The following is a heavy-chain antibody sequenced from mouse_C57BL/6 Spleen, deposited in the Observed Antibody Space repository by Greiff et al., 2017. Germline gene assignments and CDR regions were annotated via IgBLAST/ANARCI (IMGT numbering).Heavy chain of an antibody. J-gene: IGHJ2*01. D-gene: IGHD3-2*02. Sequence: QVLLQQSEAELAQPGASVKLSCKASGYTFTSYWMHWVKQGPGQGLEWIGYINPSGGYTKYNQTFKDNATLTADKSSSTPYMQLSSLAYEDSAVYYCARGLATQATGYWGQGTTLTVSS. CDR2: INPSGGYT. V-gene: IGHV1-7*01. CDR3: ARGLATQATGY. CDR1: GYTFTSYW.